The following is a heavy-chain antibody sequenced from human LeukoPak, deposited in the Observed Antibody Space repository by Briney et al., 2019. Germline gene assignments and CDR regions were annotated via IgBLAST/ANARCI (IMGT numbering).Heavy chain of an antibody. D-gene: IGHD1-26*01. J-gene: IGHJ4*02. CDR1: GYTFTGYY. CDR2: INPNNGGT. V-gene: IGHV1-2*02. CDR3: GRGIVGGIPGFDY. Sequence: ASVKVSFKASGYTFTGYYMHWLRQAPGQGLAWVGCINPNNGGTNYAQKFQGRVTMTRDTSISTAYMELSKLRSDDTPGYYFGRGIVGGIPGFDYWGQGTLVTVSS.